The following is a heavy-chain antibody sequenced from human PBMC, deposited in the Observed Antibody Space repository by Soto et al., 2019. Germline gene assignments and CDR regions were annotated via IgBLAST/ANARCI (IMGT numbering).Heavy chain of an antibody. V-gene: IGHV4-34*01. Sequence: SETLSLTCAVYGGSFSGYYWSWIRQPPGKGLEWIGEINHSGSTNYNPSLKSRVTISVDTSKNQFSLKLSSVTAADTAVYYCARVCYYGSGSYYRAARVRAGCIVCWGQGTLVTVSS. D-gene: IGHD3-10*01. CDR3: ARVCYYGSGSYYRAARVRAGCIVC. CDR1: GGSFSGYY. CDR2: INHSGST. J-gene: IGHJ4*02.